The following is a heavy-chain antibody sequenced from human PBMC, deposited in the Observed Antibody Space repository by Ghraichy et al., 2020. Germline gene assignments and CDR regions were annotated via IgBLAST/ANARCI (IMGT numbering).Heavy chain of an antibody. J-gene: IGHJ4*02. D-gene: IGHD6-13*01. CDR2: ISYDGSNK. CDR3: ARENLSTYSSSWYEKNPGRSYFDY. V-gene: IGHV3-30*04. Sequence: GGSLRLSCAASGFTFSSYAMHWVRQAPGKGLEWVAVISYDGSNKYYADSVKGRFTISRDNSKNTLYLQMNSLRAEDTAVYYCARENLSTYSSSWYEKNPGRSYFDYWGQGTLVTVSS. CDR1: GFTFSSYA.